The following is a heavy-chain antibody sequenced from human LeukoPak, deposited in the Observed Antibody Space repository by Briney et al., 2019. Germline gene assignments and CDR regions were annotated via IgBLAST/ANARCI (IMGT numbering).Heavy chain of an antibody. Sequence: PGGSLRLSCGRSGFTLSTYSMSWVREAPGKGLEWVAYIKADGSETYYVDFVRGRFTISRDSATNSLYLQMNSLRDEDTAVYYFARSITMIPEDYWGQGTLVTVSS. CDR1: GFTLSTYS. CDR2: IKADGSET. CDR3: ARSITMIPEDY. V-gene: IGHV3-7*04. J-gene: IGHJ4*02. D-gene: IGHD3-22*01.